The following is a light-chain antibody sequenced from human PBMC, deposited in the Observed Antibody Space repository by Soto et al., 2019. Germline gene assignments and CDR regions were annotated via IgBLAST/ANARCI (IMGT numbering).Light chain of an antibody. J-gene: IGKJ3*01. CDR1: QDITNY. Sequence: DIQMTQSPSSLSASVGDRVTIPCQASQDITNYLSWYQQKPGKAPKLLIYGASNLQTGVPSRFSGGGSGTDFTLTIRGLQPADIATYYCQHYGDFPFTFGQGTKVEI. V-gene: IGKV1-33*01. CDR3: QHYGDFPFT. CDR2: GAS.